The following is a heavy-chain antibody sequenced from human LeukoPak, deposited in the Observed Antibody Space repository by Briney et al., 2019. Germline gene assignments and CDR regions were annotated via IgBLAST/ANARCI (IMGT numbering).Heavy chain of an antibody. CDR1: AGSISSSSYY. CDR2: IYYSGST. CDR3: ARNTYYFDY. J-gene: IGHJ4*02. Sequence: PSQTLSLTCTVAAGSISSSSYYWGWLRQPPGKGLEWIASIYYSGSTYYNPSLKSRVTISVDTSKNQFSLKLSSVTAADTAVYYCARNTYYFDYWGQGTLVTVSS. V-gene: IGHV4-39*01.